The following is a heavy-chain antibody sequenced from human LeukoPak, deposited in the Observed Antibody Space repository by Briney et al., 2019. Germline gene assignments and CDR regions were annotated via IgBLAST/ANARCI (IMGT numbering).Heavy chain of an antibody. Sequence: GGSLRLSCAASGFTFSSYAMSWVRQAPGKGLEWVSAISGSGGSTYYADSVKGRFTISRDNSKNTLYLQMNSLRAGDTAVYYCAKGFRGYSYGIFFDYWGQGTLVTVSS. J-gene: IGHJ4*02. V-gene: IGHV3-23*01. CDR1: GFTFSSYA. CDR3: AKGFRGYSYGIFFDY. CDR2: ISGSGGST. D-gene: IGHD5-18*01.